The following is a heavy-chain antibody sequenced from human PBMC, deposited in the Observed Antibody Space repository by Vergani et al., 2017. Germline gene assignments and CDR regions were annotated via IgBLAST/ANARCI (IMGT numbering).Heavy chain of an antibody. CDR3: ARDQPPDNWNYAGWFDP. D-gene: IGHD1-7*01. J-gene: IGHJ5*02. Sequence: QVQLVQSGAEVKKPGSSVKVSCKASGGTFSSYAISWVRQAPGQGLEWMGRIIPILRIANYAQKFQGRVTITADKSTSTAYMELSSLRSEDTAVYYCARDQPPDNWNYAGWFDPWGQGTLVTVSS. V-gene: IGHV1-69*04. CDR2: IIPILRIA. CDR1: GGTFSSYA.